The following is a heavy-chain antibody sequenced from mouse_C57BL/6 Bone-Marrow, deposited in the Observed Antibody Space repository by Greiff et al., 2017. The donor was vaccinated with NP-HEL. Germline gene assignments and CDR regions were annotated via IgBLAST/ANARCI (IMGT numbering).Heavy chain of an antibody. CDR3: ARLLTGTKYFDY. Sequence: VQLKESGPGLAKPSQSLSLSCSATGYSITSYYWNWIRKFPGNKLEYMGYISYSGSTYYNPSLKSRISITRDTSKNQYYLQLNSLTTEYTATYYCARLLTGTKYFDYWGQGTTLTVSS. D-gene: IGHD4-1*01. CDR2: ISYSGST. CDR1: GYSITSYY. V-gene: IGHV3-8*01. J-gene: IGHJ2*01.